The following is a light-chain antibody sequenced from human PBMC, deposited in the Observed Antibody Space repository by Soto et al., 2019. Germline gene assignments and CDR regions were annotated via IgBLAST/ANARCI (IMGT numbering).Light chain of an antibody. CDR1: QGISNH. CDR2: DAS. CDR3: LPYNMYPRK. J-gene: IGKJ1*01. V-gene: IGKV1-16*02. Sequence: DIQMTQSPSSRSSSVGDVVTITCRSSQGISNHLDWFQQKPGKAPKTLIYDASRLHSGVPSKFSGSGSGTDLTLTISSLQPEDFATYYCLPYNMYPRKFGQGTKV.